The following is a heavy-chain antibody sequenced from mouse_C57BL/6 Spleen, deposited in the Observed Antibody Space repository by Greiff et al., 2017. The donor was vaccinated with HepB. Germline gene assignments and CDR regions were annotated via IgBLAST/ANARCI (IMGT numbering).Heavy chain of an antibody. CDR3: ARDIYYDYDGGHYYAMDY. CDR2: IYWDEDK. CDR1: VFSLSTFGMG. D-gene: IGHD2-4*01. Sequence: QVTLKESGPGILQPSQTLSLTCSFSVFSLSTFGMGVSWIRQPSGKGLEWLAHIYWDEDKHYKPSLKSRLTISKDTSNNQVFLKITTVDTADTATYYSARDIYYDYDGGHYYAMDYWGQGTSVTVSS. V-gene: IGHV8-9*01. J-gene: IGHJ4*01.